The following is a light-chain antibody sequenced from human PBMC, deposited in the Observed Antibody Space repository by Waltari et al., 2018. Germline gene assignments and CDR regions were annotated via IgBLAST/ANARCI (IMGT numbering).Light chain of an antibody. J-gene: IGKJ1*01. CDR2: AAS. CDR1: QSVSIY. Sequence: DIQMTQSPSSLSASVGDRVTITCRASQSVSIYLNWYQQKPGKAPKLLIYAASNLQSGVPDRFSGSGSGTDFTLTISSLQAEDVAVYFCHQYYSTPRTFGQGTRVEIK. V-gene: IGKV1-39*01. CDR3: HQYYSTPRT.